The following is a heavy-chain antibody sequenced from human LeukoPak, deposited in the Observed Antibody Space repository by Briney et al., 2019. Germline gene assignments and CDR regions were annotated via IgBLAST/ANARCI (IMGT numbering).Heavy chain of an antibody. CDR2: INPNSGGT. J-gene: IGHJ4*02. CDR1: GYTFTSYY. CDR3: ARWYSNYPRDDY. Sequence: ASVKVSCKASGYTFTSYYMHWVRQAPGQGLEWMGWINPNSGGTNYAQKFQGWVTMTRDTFISTAYMELSRLRSDDTAVYYCARWYSNYPRDDYWGQGTLVTVSS. V-gene: IGHV1-2*04. D-gene: IGHD4-11*01.